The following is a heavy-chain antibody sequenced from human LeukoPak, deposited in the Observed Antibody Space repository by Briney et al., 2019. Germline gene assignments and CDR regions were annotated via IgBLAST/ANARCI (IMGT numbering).Heavy chain of an antibody. D-gene: IGHD2-2*01. V-gene: IGHV3-23*01. Sequence: GGSLRLSCAASGFTFSSYAMSWVRQAPGKGLEWVSAISGSGGSTYYADSVKGRFTISRDNSKNTLYLQMNSLRAEDTAVYYCAKALPLIVVVPAADSRAFDYWGQGTLVTVSS. CDR1: GFTFSSYA. CDR2: ISGSGGST. J-gene: IGHJ4*02. CDR3: AKALPLIVVVPAADSRAFDY.